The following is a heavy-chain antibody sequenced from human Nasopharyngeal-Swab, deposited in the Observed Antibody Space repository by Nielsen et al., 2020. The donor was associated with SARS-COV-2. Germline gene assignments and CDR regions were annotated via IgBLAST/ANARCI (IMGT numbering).Heavy chain of an antibody. CDR2: ISGSGSTI. D-gene: IGHD3-22*01. CDR1: GFTFSDYY. J-gene: IGHJ4*02. V-gene: IGHV3-11*01. CDR3: ARDDSSGYYGY. Sequence: GESLKISCAASGFTFSDYYMSWIRQAPGKGLEGVSYISGSGSTIYYADSVKGRFTMSRDNAKNSVYLQMNSVRAEDTAVYYCARDDSSGYYGYWGQGTLVTVSS.